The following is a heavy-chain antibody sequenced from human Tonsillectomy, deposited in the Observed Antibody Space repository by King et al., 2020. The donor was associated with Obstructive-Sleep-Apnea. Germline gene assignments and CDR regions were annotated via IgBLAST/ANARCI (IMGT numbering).Heavy chain of an antibody. D-gene: IGHD3-9*01. V-gene: IGHV3-33*01. CDR3: ATDDYNFLTGGYWGEEY. Sequence: VQLVESGGGVVQPGRSLRLSCAASGFTFSSYGMHWVRQAPGKGREWVAIIWYDGSNKYYGDSVKGRFTISRDNSKNTLHLQMNSLRAEDTAVYFCATDDYNFLTGGYWGEEYWGQGTLVTVSS. CDR2: IWYDGSNK. CDR1: GFTFSSYG. J-gene: IGHJ4*02.